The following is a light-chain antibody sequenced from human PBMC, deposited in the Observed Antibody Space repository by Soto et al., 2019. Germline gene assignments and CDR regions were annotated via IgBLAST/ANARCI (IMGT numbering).Light chain of an antibody. CDR3: ETWDINTHVV. V-gene: IGLV4-60*02. CDR2: LEGSGSY. CDR1: SGHSSYI. J-gene: IGLJ2*01. Sequence: QSVLTQSSSASAYLGSSVKLTCTLSSGHSSYIIAWHQQQPGKAPRYLMKLEGSGSYNKGSGVPDRFSGSSSGADRYLTISNLQFEDEADYYCETWDINTHVVFGGGTKVTVL.